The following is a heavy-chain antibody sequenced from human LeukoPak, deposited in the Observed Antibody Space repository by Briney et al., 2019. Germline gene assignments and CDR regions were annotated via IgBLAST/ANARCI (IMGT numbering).Heavy chain of an antibody. CDR1: GFTFSSYA. Sequence: GGSLRLSCAASGFTFSSYAMSWVRQAPGKGLEWVSAISGSGGSTYYADSVKGRFTISRDNSKNTLYLQMNSLRAEDTAVYYCAKVTYYDILTGYSPFDYWGQGTLVTVSS. CDR3: AKVTYYDILTGYSPFDY. V-gene: IGHV3-23*01. CDR2: ISGSGGST. D-gene: IGHD3-9*01. J-gene: IGHJ4*02.